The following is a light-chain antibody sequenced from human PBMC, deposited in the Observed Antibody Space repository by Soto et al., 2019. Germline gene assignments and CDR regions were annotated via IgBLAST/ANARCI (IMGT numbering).Light chain of an antibody. CDR2: GAS. CDR1: QSVSSSY. J-gene: IGKJ1*01. Sequence: EIVLTQSPGTLSLSPGERATLSCRASQSVSSSYLAWYQQKPGQAPGLLIYGASSRATGIPDRFSGSGSGTDFTLTISRLEPDDFAVYYCQQYGSSPTFGQGTKVEIK. V-gene: IGKV3-20*01. CDR3: QQYGSSPT.